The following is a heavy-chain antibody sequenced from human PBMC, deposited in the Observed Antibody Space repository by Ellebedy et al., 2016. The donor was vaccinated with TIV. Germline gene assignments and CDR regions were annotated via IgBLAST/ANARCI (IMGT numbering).Heavy chain of an antibody. CDR2: ISYDGSNK. V-gene: IGHV3-30-3*01. CDR3: ARDWHSSSSTLDY. D-gene: IGHD6-6*01. Sequence: PGGSLRLSCAASGFTFSRYTIHWVRQAPGKGLEWVAVISYDGSNKYYADSVKSRFTISRDNSKNTLSLQMNSLRVEDTAVYYCARDWHSSSSTLDYWGQGTLVTVSS. CDR1: GFTFSRYT. J-gene: IGHJ4*02.